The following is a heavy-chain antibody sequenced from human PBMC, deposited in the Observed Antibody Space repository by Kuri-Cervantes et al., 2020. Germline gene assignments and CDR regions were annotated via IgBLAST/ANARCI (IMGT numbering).Heavy chain of an antibody. CDR3: ARVHYDFWSGPTDY. Sequence: ASVKVSCKASGYTFTSYGISWVRQAPGQGLEWMGWISAYNGNTNYAQKLQGRVTMTTDTSTSTAYMELRNLRSDDTAVYYCARVHYDFWSGPTDYWGQGTLVTVSS. D-gene: IGHD3-3*01. CDR1: GYTFTSYG. V-gene: IGHV1-18*01. J-gene: IGHJ4*02. CDR2: ISAYNGNT.